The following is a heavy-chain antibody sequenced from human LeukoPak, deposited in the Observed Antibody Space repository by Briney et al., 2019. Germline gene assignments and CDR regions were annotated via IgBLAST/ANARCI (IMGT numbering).Heavy chain of an antibody. CDR2: INPNTGGT. D-gene: IGHD1-7*01. CDR1: GYTFTGYY. J-gene: IGHJ5*02. Sequence: ASVKVSCKASGYTFTGYYIHWVRQAPGRGLEWMGWINPNTGGTNYPRNFQGRVTMTRDTSISTVYMELTRLTSDDTAVFYCARDLTGIIGTANNWFDPWGQGTLVTVSS. V-gene: IGHV1-2*02. CDR3: ARDLTGIIGTANNWFDP.